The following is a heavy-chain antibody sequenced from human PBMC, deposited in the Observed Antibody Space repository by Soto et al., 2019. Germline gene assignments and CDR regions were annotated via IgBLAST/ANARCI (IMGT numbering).Heavy chain of an antibody. V-gene: IGHV4-30-4*01. Sequence: SETLSLTCTVSGGSISSGDYYWSWIRQPPGKGLEWIGYIYYSGSTYYNPSLKSRVTISVDTSKDQFSLKLSSVTAADTAVYYCARDSSPSDTMVRGVIPHAFDPWGQGTLVTVSS. J-gene: IGHJ5*02. D-gene: IGHD3-10*01. CDR1: GGSISSGDYY. CDR2: IYYSGST. CDR3: ARDSSPSDTMVRGVIPHAFDP.